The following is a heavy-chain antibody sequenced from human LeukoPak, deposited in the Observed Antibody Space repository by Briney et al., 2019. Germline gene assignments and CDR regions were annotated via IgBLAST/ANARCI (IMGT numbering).Heavy chain of an antibody. D-gene: IGHD3-3*01. CDR1: GFIFSSYW. CDR3: ATDPPLEWLLYVGEISYMDV. V-gene: IGHV3-7*04. J-gene: IGHJ6*03. CDR2: MNHDGSEK. Sequence: PGGSLRLSCAASGFIFSSYWMNWVRQAPGKGLEWVANMNHDGSEKYYIDSVKGRFTISRDNAKNSLYLQMNSLRAEDTAVYYCATDPPLEWLLYVGEISYMDVWGKGTTVTVSS.